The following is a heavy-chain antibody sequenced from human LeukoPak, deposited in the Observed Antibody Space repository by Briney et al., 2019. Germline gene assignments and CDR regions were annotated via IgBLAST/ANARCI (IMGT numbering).Heavy chain of an antibody. CDR2: IWYDGSNK. CDR3: ARGAYGSGTYHDFDI. D-gene: IGHD3-10*01. Sequence: GGSLRLSCAASGFTFSSYGMRWVRQAPGKGLEWVAVIWYDGSNKYYVDSVKGRFTISRDNSKNTLYLQMNSLRAEDTAVYYCARGAYGSGTYHDFDIWGQGTMVTVSS. J-gene: IGHJ3*02. V-gene: IGHV3-33*01. CDR1: GFTFSSYG.